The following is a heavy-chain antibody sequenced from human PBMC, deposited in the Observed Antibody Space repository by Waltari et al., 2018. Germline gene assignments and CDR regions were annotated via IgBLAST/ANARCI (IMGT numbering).Heavy chain of an antibody. CDR1: GGSIRRNSHY. J-gene: IGHJ3*01. CDR3: ASPSMSGFTFDV. V-gene: IGHV4-39*07. D-gene: IGHD3-10*01. CDR2: IYYNGRT. Sequence: QLQLQESGPGLVKPSDTLSLTCTVSGGSIRRNSHYWGWVRQSPGKGLEWIGSIYYNGRTYYNPSLESRVTISEDTSENQISLILSSVTAADTAVYYCASPSMSGFTFDVWGQGTMVIVSS.